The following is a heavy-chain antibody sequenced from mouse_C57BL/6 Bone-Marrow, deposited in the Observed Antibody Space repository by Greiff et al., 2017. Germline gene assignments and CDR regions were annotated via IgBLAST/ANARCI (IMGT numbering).Heavy chain of an antibody. CDR2: IRNKANGYTT. V-gene: IGHV7-3*01. D-gene: IGHD2-2*01. CDR1: GFTFTDYY. J-gene: IGHJ3*01. CDR3: ASYCGYDGFAY. Sequence: EVQLVESGGGLVQPGGSLSLSCAASGFTFTDYYMSWVRQPPGKALEWLGFIRNKANGYTTEYSASVKGRFTISRDNSQSILYLQMNALRAEDSATYYCASYCGYDGFAYWGQGTLVTVSA.